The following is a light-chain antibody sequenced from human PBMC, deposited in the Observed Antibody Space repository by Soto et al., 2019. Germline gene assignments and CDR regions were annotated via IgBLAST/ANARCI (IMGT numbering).Light chain of an antibody. CDR1: SGHSSYA. V-gene: IGLV4-69*01. CDR2: LNSDGSH. Sequence: QSVLTQSPSASASLGASVKLTCTLSSGHSSYAIAWHQQQPEKGPRYLMKLNSDGSHSKGDGIPDRFSGSSSGAERDLTISCLRAGDEADYCCQTWGTGIVVFGGGTKVTVL. J-gene: IGLJ2*01. CDR3: QTWGTGIVV.